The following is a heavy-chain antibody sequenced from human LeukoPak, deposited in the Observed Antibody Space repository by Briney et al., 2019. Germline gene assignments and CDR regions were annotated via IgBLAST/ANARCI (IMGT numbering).Heavy chain of an antibody. Sequence: GGSLRLSCAASGFTFSSFAMTWVRQAPGKGLEWVSTISGSGANTYYADSVKGRFTISRDNSKNTLYLQMDSLRVEDTAVYYCAKRGSGSSGLYYFDYWGQGTLVTVSS. CDR3: AKRGSGSSGLYYFDY. CDR2: ISGSGANT. CDR1: GFTFSSFA. D-gene: IGHD3-10*01. J-gene: IGHJ4*02. V-gene: IGHV3-23*01.